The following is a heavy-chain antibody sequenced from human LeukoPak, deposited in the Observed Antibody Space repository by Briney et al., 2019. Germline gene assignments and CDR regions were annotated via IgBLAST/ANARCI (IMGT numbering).Heavy chain of an antibody. CDR2: VYHNGET. CDR1: GYSITTNYN. J-gene: IGHJ6*03. Sequence: SQTLSLTCTVSGYSITTNYNWAWIRQSPGTGLGWIGSVYHNGETYYNPSLKSRVIISVDTSKNEFSLRLTSVTAADTAVYYCVTPRSWELSDMAVWGKGTTVIVSS. V-gene: IGHV4-38-2*02. CDR3: VTPRSWELSDMAV. D-gene: IGHD1-26*01.